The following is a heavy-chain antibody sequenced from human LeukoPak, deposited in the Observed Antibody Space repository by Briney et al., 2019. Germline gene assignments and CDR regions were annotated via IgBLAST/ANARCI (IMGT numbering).Heavy chain of an antibody. CDR2: INPNSGGT. J-gene: IGHJ4*02. CDR3: ARNAGRLRVPEY. D-gene: IGHD3-10*01. V-gene: IGHV1-2*02. Sequence: GASVKVSCKASGYTFTGYYMHWVRQAPGQGLEWMGWINPNSGGTNYAQKFQGRVTMTTDTSTNTAYMELRSLRSDDTAMYYCARNAGRLRVPEYWGQGTLVTVSS. CDR1: GYTFTGYY.